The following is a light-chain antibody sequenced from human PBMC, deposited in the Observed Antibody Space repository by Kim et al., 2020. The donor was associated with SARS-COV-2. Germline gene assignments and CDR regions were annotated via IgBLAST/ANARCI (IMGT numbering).Light chain of an antibody. CDR1: QSISSY. J-gene: IGKJ2*03. CDR3: QQSYSTPQYS. V-gene: IGKV1-39*01. Sequence: ASVGGRVTITCRASQSISSYLNWYQQKPGIAPKLLIYAASSLQSGVPSRFSGSGSGTDFTLTISSLQPEDFATYYCQQSYSTPQYSFGQGTKLEI. CDR2: AAS.